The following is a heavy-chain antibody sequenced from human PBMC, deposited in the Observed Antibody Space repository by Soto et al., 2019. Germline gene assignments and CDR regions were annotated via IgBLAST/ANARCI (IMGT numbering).Heavy chain of an antibody. CDR1: GYTFTNYY. D-gene: IGHD1-1*01. Sequence: QVQLVQPGAEVKKPGTSVKVSCKASGYTFTNYYLHWVRQAPGQGLEWMGMINPSGGDTTYAQKFKGRVTMTRDTSTSTVYMDLSSLRAEDTAMYYCAVLERRGSYYGMDVWGQGTTVTVSS. CDR3: AVLERRGSYYGMDV. CDR2: INPSGGDT. J-gene: IGHJ6*02. V-gene: IGHV1-46*03.